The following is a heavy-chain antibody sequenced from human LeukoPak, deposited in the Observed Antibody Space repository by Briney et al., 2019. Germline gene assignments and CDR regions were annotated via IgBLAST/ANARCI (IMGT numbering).Heavy chain of an antibody. CDR2: IYPGDSDT. V-gene: IGHV5-51*01. J-gene: IGHJ4*02. CDR1: EYSFTSYW. CDR3: ARRHQDPSPFDY. Sequence: GAPLKISYKRSEYSFTSYWIGWVRQIPGKGLAWMGIIYPGDSDTRYSPSFQGQVTISADKSISTAYLQWSSLKASDTAMYYCARRHQDPSPFDYWGQGTLVTVSS.